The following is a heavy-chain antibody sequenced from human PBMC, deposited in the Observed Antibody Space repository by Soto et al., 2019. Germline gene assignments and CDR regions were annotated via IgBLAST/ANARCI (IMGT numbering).Heavy chain of an antibody. CDR2: IIPIFGTA. V-gene: IGHV1-69*13. D-gene: IGHD5-18*01. Sequence: SVKVSCKASGGTFSSYAISWVRQAPGQGLEWMGGIIPIFGTANYAQKFQGRVTITADESTSTAYMELSSLRSEDTAVYYCARDDFGTAPRPSYFYYYYGMDVWGQGTTVTVSS. J-gene: IGHJ6*02. CDR1: GGTFSSYA. CDR3: ARDDFGTAPRPSYFYYYYGMDV.